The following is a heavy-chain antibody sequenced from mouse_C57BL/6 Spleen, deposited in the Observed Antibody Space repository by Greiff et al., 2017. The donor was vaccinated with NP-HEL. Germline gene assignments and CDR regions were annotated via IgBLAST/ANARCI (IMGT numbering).Heavy chain of an antibody. CDR1: GYSITSGYY. Sequence: EVKLQESGPGLVKPSQSLSLTCSVTGYSITSGYYWNWIRQFPGNKLEWMGYISYDGSNNYNPSLKNRISITRDTSKNQFFLKLNSVTTEDTATYYGARDRDYYGSSYYFDYWGQGTTLTVSS. CDR2: ISYDGSN. V-gene: IGHV3-6*01. D-gene: IGHD1-1*01. J-gene: IGHJ2*01. CDR3: ARDRDYYGSSYYFDY.